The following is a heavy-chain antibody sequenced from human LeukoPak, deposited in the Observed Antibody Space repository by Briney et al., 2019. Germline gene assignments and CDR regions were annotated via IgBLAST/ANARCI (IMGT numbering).Heavy chain of an antibody. J-gene: IGHJ6*04. CDR3: AKEGDPDGYYYYYGMDV. V-gene: IGHV3-30*18. CDR2: ISYDGSNK. CDR1: GFTFSSYG. D-gene: IGHD6-13*01. Sequence: GGSLRLSCAASGFTFSSYGMHWVRQAPGKGLEWVAVISYDGSNKYYADSVKGRFTISRDNSKNTLYLQMNSLRAEDTAVYYCAKEGDPDGYYYYYGMDVWGKGTTVTVSS.